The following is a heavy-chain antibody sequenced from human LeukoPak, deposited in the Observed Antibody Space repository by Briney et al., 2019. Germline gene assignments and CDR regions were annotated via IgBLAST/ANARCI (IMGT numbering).Heavy chain of an antibody. CDR2: IYYSGST. CDR1: GVSISSYY. D-gene: IGHD3-10*02. V-gene: IGHV4-59*01. J-gene: IGHJ2*01. Sequence: SETLSLTCTVSGVSISSYYWSWIRQPPGKGLEWTGYIYYSGSTNYNPSLKSRVTISVDTSKNQFSLKLSSVTAADTAVYYCARAIKVRASDMFYFDLWGRGTLVTVSS. CDR3: ARAIKVRASDMFYFDL.